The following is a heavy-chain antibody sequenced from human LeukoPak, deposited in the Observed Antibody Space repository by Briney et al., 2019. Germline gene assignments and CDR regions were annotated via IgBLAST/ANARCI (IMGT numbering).Heavy chain of an antibody. CDR3: ARGSDYGDYVNY. D-gene: IGHD4-17*01. J-gene: IGHJ4*02. V-gene: IGHV3-21*01. CDR2: ISSSSSYI. Sequence: PGGSLRLSCVGSEFTFSTYWMSWVRQAPGKGLEWVSSISSSSSYIYYADSVKGRFTISRDNAKNSLYLQMNSLRAEDTAVYYCARGSDYGDYVNYWGQGTLVTVSS. CDR1: EFTFSTYW.